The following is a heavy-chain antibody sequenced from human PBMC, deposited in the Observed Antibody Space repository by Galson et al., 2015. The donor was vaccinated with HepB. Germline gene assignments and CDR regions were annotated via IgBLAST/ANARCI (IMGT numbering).Heavy chain of an antibody. J-gene: IGHJ4*02. V-gene: IGHV3-7*03. CDR2: IKQDGSEK. D-gene: IGHD6-13*01. Sequence: SLRLSCAASGFTFSSYWMSWVRQAPGKGLEWVANIKQDGSEKYYVDSVKGRFTISRDNAKNSLYLQMNSLRAEDTAVYYCAKDRDGSSRYPPLGYWGQGTLVTVSS. CDR3: AKDRDGSSRYPPLGY. CDR1: GFTFSSYW.